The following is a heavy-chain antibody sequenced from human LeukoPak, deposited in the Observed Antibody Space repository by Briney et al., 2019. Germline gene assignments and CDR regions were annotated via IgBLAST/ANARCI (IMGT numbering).Heavy chain of an antibody. Sequence: ASVKVSCKASGYTFTNFGICWVRQAPGQGLEWMGWISAYNGNTNYAQRLQGRVTMTTDTSTSTAYMELRSLRSDDTAVYYCARPIDSDGDHFGLYRAFDIWGQGTMVTVSS. CDR3: ARPIDSDGDHFGLYRAFDI. D-gene: IGHD4-17*01. CDR1: GYTFTNFG. V-gene: IGHV1-18*01. CDR2: ISAYNGNT. J-gene: IGHJ3*02.